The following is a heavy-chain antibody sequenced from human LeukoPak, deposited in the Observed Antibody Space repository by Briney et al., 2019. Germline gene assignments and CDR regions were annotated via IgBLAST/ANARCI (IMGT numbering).Heavy chain of an antibody. D-gene: IGHD4-17*01. J-gene: IGHJ5*02. CDR3: AKKMVGDGDFGNYFDP. CDR1: GFTFSSYD. Sequence: GGSLRLSCAASGFTFSSYDMNWVRQAPGKGLEWVSYISGSGGSTYYADSVKGRFTISRDNSKNTLYLQMNSLIAEDTAVYYCAKKMVGDGDFGNYFDPWGKGTLVTVSS. CDR2: ISGSGGST. V-gene: IGHV3-23*01.